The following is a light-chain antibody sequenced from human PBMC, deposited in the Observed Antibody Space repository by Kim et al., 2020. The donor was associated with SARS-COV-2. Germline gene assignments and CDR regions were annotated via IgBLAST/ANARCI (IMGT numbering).Light chain of an antibody. CDR1: SSDIGDYNY. CDR3: SSYTSGNTLV. V-gene: IGLV2-14*03. J-gene: IGLJ2*01. CDR2: DVN. Sequence: QSALTQPASVSGSRGQSITISCTGTSSDIGDYNYVSWYQQHPGKAPKLMIYDVNKRPSGVSDRFSGSKSGNTASLTISGLQGEDEADYFCSSYTSGNTLVFGGGTQLTVL.